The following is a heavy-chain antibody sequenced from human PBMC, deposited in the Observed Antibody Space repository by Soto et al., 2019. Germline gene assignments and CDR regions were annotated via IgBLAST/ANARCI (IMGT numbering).Heavy chain of an antibody. Sequence: SETLSLTCAVSGGSISSGGYSWSWIRQPPGKGLEWIGYIYHSGSTYYNPSLKSRVTISVDRSKNQFSLKLSSVTAADTAVYYCARVELRGGWFDPWGQGTLVTVSS. CDR1: GGSISSGGYS. CDR2: IYHSGST. D-gene: IGHD1-26*01. CDR3: ARVELRGGWFDP. V-gene: IGHV4-30-2*01. J-gene: IGHJ5*02.